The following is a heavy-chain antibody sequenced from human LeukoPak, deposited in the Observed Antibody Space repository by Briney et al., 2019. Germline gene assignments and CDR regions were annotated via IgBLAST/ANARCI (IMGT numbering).Heavy chain of an antibody. CDR2: IYYSGST. D-gene: IGHD5-18*01. Sequence: SSETLSLTCTVSGGSISSYYWTWIRQPPGKGLEWIGYIYYSGSTNYNPSLKSRVTISVDTSKNQFSLKLSSVTAADTAVYYCARLGDVDTAKAVDYWGQGTLVTVSS. V-gene: IGHV4-59*12. CDR1: GGSISSYY. J-gene: IGHJ4*02. CDR3: ARLGDVDTAKAVDY.